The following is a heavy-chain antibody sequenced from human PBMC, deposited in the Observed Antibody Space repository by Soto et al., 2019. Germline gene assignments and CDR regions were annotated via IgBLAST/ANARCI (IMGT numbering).Heavy chain of an antibody. D-gene: IGHD7-27*01. CDR2: ISWNSGSI. CDR1: GFTFDDYA. Sequence: PGGSLRLSCAASGFTFDDYAMHWVRQAPGKGLEWVSGISWNSGSIGYADSVKGRFTISRDNAKNSLYLQMNSLRAEDTALYYCAKGLTGDPPDYWGQGTLVTVSS. J-gene: IGHJ4*02. V-gene: IGHV3-9*01. CDR3: AKGLTGDPPDY.